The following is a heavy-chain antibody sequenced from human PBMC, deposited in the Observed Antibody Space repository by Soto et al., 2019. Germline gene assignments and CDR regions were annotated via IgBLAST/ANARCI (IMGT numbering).Heavy chain of an antibody. Sequence: EVQLLESGGGLVQPGGSLRLSCEASGFIFSNYAMTWVRQAAGKGLEWVSSISGPGGSTYYADSVQGRFTISRDNSKNTLFLQMHSLRADDTALYFCARDERIAVAGTDTWGQGILVTVNS. V-gene: IGHV3-23*01. J-gene: IGHJ5*02. CDR3: ARDERIAVAGTDT. D-gene: IGHD6-19*01. CDR2: ISGPGGST. CDR1: GFIFSNYA.